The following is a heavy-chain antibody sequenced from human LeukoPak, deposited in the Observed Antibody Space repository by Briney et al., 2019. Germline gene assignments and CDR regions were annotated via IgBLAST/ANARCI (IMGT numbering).Heavy chain of an antibody. D-gene: IGHD1-26*01. CDR3: VKEIKYVGATYLHS. CDR1: GFTFSNYW. CDR2: INTDGNIT. Sequence: GGSLRLSCAASGFTFSNYWMHWVRQAPGEGPVWVSRINTDGNITTYADSVKGRFSISRDDSKSTLYLEMNSLRAEDTAMYYCVKEIKYVGATYLHSWGQGTLVTVSS. J-gene: IGHJ4*02. V-gene: IGHV3-74*01.